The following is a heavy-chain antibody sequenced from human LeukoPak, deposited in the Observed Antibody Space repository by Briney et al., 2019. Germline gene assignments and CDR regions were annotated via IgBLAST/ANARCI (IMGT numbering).Heavy chain of an antibody. CDR2: ISSSGSTI. V-gene: IGHV3-11*04. CDR3: ARALLFAWIQLGYYFDY. CDR1: GFTFSDYY. D-gene: IGHD5-18*01. J-gene: IGHJ4*02. Sequence: PGGSLRLSCAASGFTFSDYYMSWIRQAPGKGLEWVSYISSSGSTIYYADPVKGRFTISRDNAKNSLYLQMNSLRAEDTAVYYCARALLFAWIQLGYYFDYWGQGTLVTVSS.